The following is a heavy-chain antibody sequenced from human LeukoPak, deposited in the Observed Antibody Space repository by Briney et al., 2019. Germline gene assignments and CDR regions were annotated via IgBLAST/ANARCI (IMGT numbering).Heavy chain of an antibody. D-gene: IGHD4-17*01. J-gene: IGHJ4*02. CDR3: AKGGASVTRYVDY. V-gene: IGHV3-30*18. Sequence: GGSLRLSCAASGFTFSSYSMQWVRQTPGKGLEWVGIMSNSGEITFYGEAVKGRFTISRDNSQNTLYLQMNSLRPEDTAVYYCAKGGASVTRYVDYWGQGTLVTVSS. CDR1: GFTFSSYS. CDR2: MSNSGEIT.